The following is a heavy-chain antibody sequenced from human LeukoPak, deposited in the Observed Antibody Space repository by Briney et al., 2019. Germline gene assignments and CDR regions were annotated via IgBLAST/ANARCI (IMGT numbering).Heavy chain of an antibody. CDR3: KTTVVTEDAFDI. CDR1: GYTFTGYY. D-gene: IGHD4-23*01. CDR2: INPNSGGT. J-gene: IGHJ3*02. V-gene: IGHV1-2*02. Sequence: ASVKVSCKASGYTFTGYYMHWVRQAPGQGLEWMGWINPNSGGTNYAQKFQGRVTMTRDTSISTAYMELSRLRSDDTAVYYCKTTVVTEDAFDIWGQGTMVTVPS.